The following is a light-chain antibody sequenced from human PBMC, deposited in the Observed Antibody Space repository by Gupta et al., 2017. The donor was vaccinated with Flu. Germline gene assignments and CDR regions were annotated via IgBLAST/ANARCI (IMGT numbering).Light chain of an antibody. CDR1: SGDGGNYDY. Sequence: SGDGGNYDYGSWYQQHPAKAPKLMIYDVTKRPSGVPYRFSGSKSANTASLTIAGLQAEDEADYYCCSYTGSYSLMFGGGTKLTAL. V-gene: IGLV2-11*03. CDR2: DVT. J-gene: IGLJ3*02. CDR3: CSYTGSYSLM.